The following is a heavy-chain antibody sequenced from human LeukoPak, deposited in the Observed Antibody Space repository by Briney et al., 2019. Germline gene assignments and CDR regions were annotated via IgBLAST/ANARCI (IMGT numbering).Heavy chain of an antibody. CDR2: IYTSGST. CDR3: ARDFRTIVVVPAGIIRIWWCDP. V-gene: IGHV4-4*07. Sequence: NPSETLSLTCTVSGCSISSDYWSWSRQPAGKGLEWIGRIYTSGSTTYNPSLQSRVTMSVDASKNQFSPKLRTVTAADTAVFYCARDFRTIVVVPAGIIRIWWCDPWGQGTLVTVSS. D-gene: IGHD2-2*01. J-gene: IGHJ5*02. CDR1: GCSISSDY.